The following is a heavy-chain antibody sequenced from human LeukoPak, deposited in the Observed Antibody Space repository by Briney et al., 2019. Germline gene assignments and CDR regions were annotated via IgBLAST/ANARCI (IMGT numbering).Heavy chain of an antibody. D-gene: IGHD3-3*01. Sequence: SVKVSCKASGGTFSSYAISWVRQAPGQGLEWMGGIIPIFGTANYAQKFQGRVTITADESTSTAYIELSSLRSEDTAVYYCARSENYDFLSGLSWFDLGGQGTLVSVST. J-gene: IGHJ5*02. CDR3: ARSENYDFLSGLSWFDL. CDR1: GGTFSSYA. V-gene: IGHV1-69*13. CDR2: IIPIFGTA.